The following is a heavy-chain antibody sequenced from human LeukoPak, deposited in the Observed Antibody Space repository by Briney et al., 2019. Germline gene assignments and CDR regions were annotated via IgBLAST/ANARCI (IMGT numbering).Heavy chain of an antibody. J-gene: IGHJ5*02. D-gene: IGHD4-17*01. V-gene: IGHV3-33*06. CDR1: GFTFSSYG. CDR2: IWYDGSNK. CDR3: AKDRYGDYYNWFDP. Sequence: GRSLRLSCAASGFTFSSYGMHWVRQPPGKGLEWVAVIWYDGSNKYYADSVKGRFTISRDNSKNTLYLQMNSLRAEDTAVYYCAKDRYGDYYNWFDPWGQGTLVTVSS.